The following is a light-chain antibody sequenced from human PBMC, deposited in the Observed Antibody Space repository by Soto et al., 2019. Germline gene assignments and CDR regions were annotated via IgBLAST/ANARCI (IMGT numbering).Light chain of an antibody. J-gene: IGLJ3*02. CDR3: VSLTTSNTWM. CDR2: DVT. Sequence: QSVLTQPASVSGSPGQSITISCTGTSSDVGIYDLVSWYKHHPGRAPQLIIYDVTKRPSGVSNRFSGSKSANTASLTISGLQAEDEADYYCVSLTTSNTWMFGGGTKLTVL. CDR1: SSDVGIYDL. V-gene: IGLV2-14*02.